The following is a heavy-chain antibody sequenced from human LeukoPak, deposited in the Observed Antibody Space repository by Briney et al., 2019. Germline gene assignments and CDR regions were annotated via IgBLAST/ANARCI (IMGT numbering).Heavy chain of an antibody. CDR2: VYPGDSNT. D-gene: IGHD3-10*01. Sequence: GESLKISCQGSGYSFTSYWIAWVRQMPVKGLEWMGIVYPGDSNTRYSPSFEGQVTISADKSMNTAYLQWSSLKASDTAMYYCARNRGDNTFDYWGQGTLVTVSS. J-gene: IGHJ4*02. CDR3: ARNRGDNTFDY. CDR1: GYSFTSYW. V-gene: IGHV5-51*01.